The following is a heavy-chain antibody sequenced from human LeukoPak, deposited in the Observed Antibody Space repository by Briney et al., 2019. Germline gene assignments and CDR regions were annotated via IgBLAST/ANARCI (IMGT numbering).Heavy chain of an antibody. V-gene: IGHV4-34*08. CDR1: GFTFSTYW. CDR3: GAAVVPAAQIDY. Sequence: GSLRLSCAASGFTFSTYWMSWVRQAPGKGLEWIGEINHSGSTNYNPSLKSRVTISVDTSKNQFSLKLSSVTAADTAVYYCGAAVVPAAQIDYWGQGTLVTVSS. J-gene: IGHJ4*02. CDR2: INHSGST. D-gene: IGHD2-2*01.